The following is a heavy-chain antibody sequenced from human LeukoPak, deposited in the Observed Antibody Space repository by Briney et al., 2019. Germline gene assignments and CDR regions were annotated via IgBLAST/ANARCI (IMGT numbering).Heavy chain of an antibody. J-gene: IGHJ5*02. CDR1: GGSISSYY. CDR2: IYYSGST. CDR3: ARHGVMISKTYGSGRVGWFDP. D-gene: IGHD3-10*01. Sequence: PSETLSLTCTVSGGSISSYYWSWIRQPPGKGLEWIGYIYYSGSTNYNPSLKSRVTISVDTSKNQFSLKLSSVTAADTAVYYCARHGVMISKTYGSGRVGWFDPWGQGTLVTVSS. V-gene: IGHV4-59*08.